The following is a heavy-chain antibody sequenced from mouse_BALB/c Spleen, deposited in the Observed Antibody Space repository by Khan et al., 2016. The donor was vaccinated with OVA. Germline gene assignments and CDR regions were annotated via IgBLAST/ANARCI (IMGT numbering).Heavy chain of an antibody. CDR2: MWSGGTT. V-gene: IGHV2-2*01. J-gene: IGHJ3*01. CDR1: GFSLTTYG. D-gene: IGHD2-14*01. CDR3: ARNSYMYDFTY. Sequence: QVQLKQSGPGLVQPSQSLSITCTVSGFSLTTYGVHWVRQSPGKGLEWLGVMWSGGTTDYNAPFISRLSISKDNSKSQVFFKMHSLQADDTAMYYCARNSYMYDFTYWGQGTMVTVAA.